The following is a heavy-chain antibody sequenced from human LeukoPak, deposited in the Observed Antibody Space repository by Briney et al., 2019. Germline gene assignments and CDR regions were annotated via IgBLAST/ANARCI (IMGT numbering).Heavy chain of an antibody. Sequence: ASVKVSCKASGYTFTGYYMHWVRQAPGQGLEWMGWINPNSGGTNYAQKSQGRVTMTRDTSISTAYMELSRLRSDDTAVYYCAKAHGYCSGGSCYSSDYWGQGTLVTVSS. D-gene: IGHD2-15*01. CDR3: AKAHGYCSGGSCYSSDY. J-gene: IGHJ4*02. CDR2: INPNSGGT. CDR1: GYTFTGYY. V-gene: IGHV1-2*02.